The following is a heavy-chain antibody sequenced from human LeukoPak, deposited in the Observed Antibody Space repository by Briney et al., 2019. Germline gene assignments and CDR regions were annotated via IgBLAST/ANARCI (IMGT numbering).Heavy chain of an antibody. CDR3: AKDQEAYCGGDCCFDY. J-gene: IGHJ4*02. V-gene: IGHV3-23*01. D-gene: IGHD2-21*02. CDR1: GFTFRSYA. Sequence: GRSLRLSCAASGFTFRSYAMSWVRQAPGKGLEWVSAISGSGGSTYYADSVKGRFTISRDNSKNTLYLQMNSLRAEDTAVYYCAKDQEAYCGGDCCFDYWGQGTLVTVSS. CDR2: ISGSGGST.